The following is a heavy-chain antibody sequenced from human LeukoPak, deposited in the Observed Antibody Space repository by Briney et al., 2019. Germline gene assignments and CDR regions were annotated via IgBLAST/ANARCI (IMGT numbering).Heavy chain of an antibody. CDR1: GGSFSGYY. J-gene: IGHJ3*02. V-gene: IGHV4-34*01. CDR2: INHSGST. CDR3: ARGPQTSIAAAGWGYAFDI. Sequence: SETLSLTCAVYGGSFSGYYWRWIRQPPGKGLEWIGEINHSGSTNYNPSLKSRVTISVDTSKNQFSLKLSFVTAADTAVYYCARGPQTSIAAAGWGYAFDIWGQGTMVTVSS. D-gene: IGHD6-13*01.